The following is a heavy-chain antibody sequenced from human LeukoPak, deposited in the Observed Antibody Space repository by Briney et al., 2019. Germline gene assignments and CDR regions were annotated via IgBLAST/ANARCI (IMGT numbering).Heavy chain of an antibody. Sequence: GGSLRPSCAASGFTFSSYGMSWVRQAPGKGLEWVSAISGSGGSTYYADSVKGRFTISRDNSKNTLYLQMNSLRAEDTAVYYCARVNTMVRGVTVNFDYWGQGTLVTVSS. V-gene: IGHV3-23*01. CDR3: ARVNTMVRGVTVNFDY. CDR1: GFTFSSYG. CDR2: ISGSGGST. D-gene: IGHD3-10*01. J-gene: IGHJ4*02.